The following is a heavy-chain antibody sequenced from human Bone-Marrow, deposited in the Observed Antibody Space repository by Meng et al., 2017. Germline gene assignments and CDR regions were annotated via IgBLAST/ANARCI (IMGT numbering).Heavy chain of an antibody. Sequence: QVGLVESGGGVVQPGRSLRPSCAASGSTFSSYGMHWVRQAPCKGLEWVAVISYDGSNKYYADSVKGRFTISRDNSKNSLYLQMNSLRAEDTAVYYCASTGYSSSWHQGGYWGQGTLVTVSS. J-gene: IGHJ4*02. CDR2: ISYDGSNK. CDR3: ASTGYSSSWHQGGY. V-gene: IGHV3-30*01. D-gene: IGHD6-13*01. CDR1: GSTFSSYG.